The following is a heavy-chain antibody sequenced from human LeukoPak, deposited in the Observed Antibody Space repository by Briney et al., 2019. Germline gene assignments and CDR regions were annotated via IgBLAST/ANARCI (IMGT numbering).Heavy chain of an antibody. CDR3: AKAMSGSLYYFDY. J-gene: IGHJ4*02. D-gene: IGHD3-10*01. CDR1: GGSISSYY. CDR2: IYYSGST. Sequence: SETLSLTCTVSGGSISSYYWSWIRQPPGKGLEWIGYIYYSGSTNYNPSLKSRVTISVDTSKNQFSLKLSSVTAADTAVYYCAKAMSGSLYYFDYWGQGTLVTVSS. V-gene: IGHV4-59*01.